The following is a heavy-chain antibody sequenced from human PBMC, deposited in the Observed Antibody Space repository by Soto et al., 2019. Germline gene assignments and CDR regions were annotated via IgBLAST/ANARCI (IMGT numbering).Heavy chain of an antibody. D-gene: IGHD3-3*01. CDR3: ARGAHYDFWSGYYKPYYFDY. V-gene: IGHV4-59*08. CDR1: GGSISSYY. Sequence: SEILSLTCTVSGGSISSYYWSWIRQPPGKGLEWIGYIYYSGSTNYNPSLKSRVTISVDTSKNQFSLKLSSVTAADTAVYYCARGAHYDFWSGYYKPYYFDYWGQGTLVTVSS. J-gene: IGHJ4*02. CDR2: IYYSGST.